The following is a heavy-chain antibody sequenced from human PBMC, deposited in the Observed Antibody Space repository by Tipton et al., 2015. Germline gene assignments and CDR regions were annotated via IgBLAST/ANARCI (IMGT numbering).Heavy chain of an antibody. V-gene: IGHV4-39*07. D-gene: IGHD3-3*01. CDR2: IYYSGST. CDR1: GGSISSSSYY. Sequence: TLSLTCTVSGGSISSSSYYWGWIRQPPGKGLEWIGSIYYSGSTYYNPSLKSRVTISVDTSKNQFSLKLSSVTAADTAVYYCAREVWDTDRSGYDYWGQGTLVTVSS. CDR3: AREVWDTDRSGYDY. J-gene: IGHJ4*02.